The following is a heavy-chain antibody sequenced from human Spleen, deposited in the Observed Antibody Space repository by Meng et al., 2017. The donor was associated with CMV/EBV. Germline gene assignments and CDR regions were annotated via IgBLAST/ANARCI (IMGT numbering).Heavy chain of an antibody. V-gene: IGHV3-23*01. CDR2: ITAGGGGT. CDR3: AKAGSAWYYEY. J-gene: IGHJ4*02. Sequence: SCAASGFTFSSYAMSWVRQAPGKGLEWVSSITAGGGGTYYADSVKGRFTISRDNSKNTLYLQMKSLRAEDTAVYYCAKAGSAWYYEYWGQGALVTVSS. CDR1: GFTFSSYA.